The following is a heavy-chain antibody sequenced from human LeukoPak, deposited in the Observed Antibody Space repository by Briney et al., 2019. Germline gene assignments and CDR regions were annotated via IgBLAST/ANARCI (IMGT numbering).Heavy chain of an antibody. CDR3: ARETTIFGVGRGWFDP. CDR1: GGSFSGYY. V-gene: IGHV4-34*01. Sequence: PSETLSLTCAVYGGSFSGYYWSWIRQPPGKGLEWIGEINHSGRTNYNPSLKSRVTISVDTSKNQFSLKLSSVTAADTAVYYCARETTIFGVGRGWFDPWGQGTLVTVSS. D-gene: IGHD3-3*01. J-gene: IGHJ5*02. CDR2: INHSGRT.